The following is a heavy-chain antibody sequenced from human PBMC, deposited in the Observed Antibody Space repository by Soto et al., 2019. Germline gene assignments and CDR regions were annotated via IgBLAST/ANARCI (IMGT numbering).Heavy chain of an antibody. CDR1: GYTFTGYY. Sequence: SVKVSCKASGYTFTGYYMHWVRQAPGQGLEWMGWINPNSGGTNYAQKFQGRVTMTRDTSISTAYMELSRLRSDDTAIFYCARGAQGFFPVSGIYFYFDHWGQGTPVTVSS. J-gene: IGHJ4*02. D-gene: IGHD3-22*01. CDR2: INPNSGGT. V-gene: IGHV1-2*02. CDR3: ARGAQGFFPVSGIYFYFDH.